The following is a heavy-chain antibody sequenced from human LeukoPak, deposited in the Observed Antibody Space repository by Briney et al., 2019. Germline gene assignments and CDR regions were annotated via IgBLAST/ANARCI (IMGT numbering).Heavy chain of an antibody. J-gene: IGHJ4*02. CDR1: GFTFTSYS. CDR2: ISGGGGST. Sequence: GGSLRLSCAASGFTFTSYSMNWVRQAPGKGLEWVSTISGGGGSTYYADSVKGRFTISRDNSKNTLYLQVNSLRVEDTAVYYCARDPVEWELLLDQWGQGTLVTVSS. V-gene: IGHV3-23*01. CDR3: ARDPVEWELLLDQ. D-gene: IGHD1-26*01.